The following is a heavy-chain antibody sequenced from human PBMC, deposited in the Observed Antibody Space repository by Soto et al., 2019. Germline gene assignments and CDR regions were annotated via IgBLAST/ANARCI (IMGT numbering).Heavy chain of an antibody. D-gene: IGHD6-13*01. CDR3: GSPYSGSRHCLDF. J-gene: IGHJ4*02. Sequence: GGSLRLSCAASGFTFSSQWMHWVRQAPGKGLVWVSRINGDGSTTSYADSVKGRFTISRDNAKNTVYLQMNSLRAEDTAVYYCGSPYSGSRHCLDFWGQGTLVTVSS. CDR1: GFTFSSQW. CDR2: INGDGSTT. V-gene: IGHV3-74*01.